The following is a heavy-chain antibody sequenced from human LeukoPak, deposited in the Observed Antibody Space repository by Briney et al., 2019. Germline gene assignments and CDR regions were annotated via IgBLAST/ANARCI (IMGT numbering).Heavy chain of an antibody. CDR1: GFTFSGYA. CDR3: AKSQYNFWSGYFDY. D-gene: IGHD3-3*01. J-gene: IGHJ4*02. V-gene: IGHV3-23*01. Sequence: GGSLRLSCAASGFTFSGYAMSWVRQAPGKGLEWVSAISGSGGSTYYADSVKGRFTISRDNSKNTLYLQMNSLRAEDTAVYYCAKSQYNFWSGYFDYWGQGTLVTVSS. CDR2: ISGSGGST.